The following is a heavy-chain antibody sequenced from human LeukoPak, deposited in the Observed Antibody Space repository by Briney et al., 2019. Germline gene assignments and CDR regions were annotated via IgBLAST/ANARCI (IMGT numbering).Heavy chain of an antibody. CDR2: IYYSGST. V-gene: IGHV4-39*01. CDR1: GGSITRSNYY. CDR3: ATRVGDYSSSGPYFFDM. J-gene: IGHJ3*02. Sequence: AETLSLTCSVSGGSITRSNYYWGWIRQTPGKGLEWLATIYYSGSTYYKPSLKSRVTISADTSKNQFSLRVNSVTAADTAVYYCATRVGDYSSSGPYFFDMWGQGTMVAVSS. D-gene: IGHD6-13*01.